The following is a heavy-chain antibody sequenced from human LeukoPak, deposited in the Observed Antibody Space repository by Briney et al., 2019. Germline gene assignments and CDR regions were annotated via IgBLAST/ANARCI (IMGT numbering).Heavy chain of an antibody. D-gene: IGHD3-22*01. J-gene: IGHJ4*02. CDR1: GGSISSSTYY. CDR2: IYYSGST. V-gene: IGHV4-39*07. Sequence: ASETLSLTCTVSGGSISSSTYYWGWIRQPPGKGLEWIGSIYYSGSTYYNPSLKSRVTISIDTSKNQFSLKLSSVTAADTAVYYCTRELSGSQDYWGQGTLVTVSS. CDR3: TRELSGSQDY.